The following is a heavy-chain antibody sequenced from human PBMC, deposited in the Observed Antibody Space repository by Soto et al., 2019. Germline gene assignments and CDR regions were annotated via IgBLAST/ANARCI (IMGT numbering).Heavy chain of an antibody. J-gene: IGHJ4*02. V-gene: IGHV4-34*01. CDR1: GGSFSCYY. CDR3: AIGPRMWLAGGGY. CDR2: INHSGIT. Sequence: SETLSLTCAVYGGSFSCYYWSWIRQPPGKGLEWLGEINHSGITDYNPSLKSRITISIDTSKKQFSLKLNSVTAADTAVYYCAIGPRMWLAGGGYWGQGTQVTVSS. D-gene: IGHD6-19*01.